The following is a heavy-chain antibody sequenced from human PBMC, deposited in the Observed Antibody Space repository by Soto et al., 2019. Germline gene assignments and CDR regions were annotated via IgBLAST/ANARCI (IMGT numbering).Heavy chain of an antibody. J-gene: IGHJ5*02. CDR3: ARGRGIAVAGTSNWFDP. CDR1: GGSISSGGYS. V-gene: IGHV4-30-2*01. CDR2: IYHSGST. Sequence: PSETLSLTCAVSGGSISSGGYSWSWIRQPPGKGLEWIGYIYHSGSTYYNPSLKSRVTISVDRSKNQFSLKLSSVTAADTAVYYCARGRGIAVAGTSNWFDPWGQGTLVTVS. D-gene: IGHD6-19*01.